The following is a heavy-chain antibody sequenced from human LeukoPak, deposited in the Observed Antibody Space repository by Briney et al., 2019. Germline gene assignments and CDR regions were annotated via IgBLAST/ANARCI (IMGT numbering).Heavy chain of an antibody. CDR3: ARGYCSGGSCYSYIWGVSWFDP. Sequence: CQTLSLTCTVSGGSISSGGYYWSWIRRQRGKGLEWFGYIYYSGSTYYHPSLKTRVTISVHTSKNQFSLKLSSVTAADTSAYYCARGYCSGGSCYSYIWGVSWFDPWGQETLVTVSS. D-gene: IGHD2-15*01. J-gene: IGHJ5*02. CDR1: GGSISSGGYY. CDR2: IYYSGST. V-gene: IGHV4-31*03.